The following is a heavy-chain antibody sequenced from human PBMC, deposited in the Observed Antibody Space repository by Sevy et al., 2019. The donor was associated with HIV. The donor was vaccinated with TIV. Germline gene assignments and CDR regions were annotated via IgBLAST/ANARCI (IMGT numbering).Heavy chain of an antibody. CDR2: IGRNGAYT. V-gene: IGHV3-64D*08. J-gene: IGHJ4*02. CDR3: VKDLDCSGGSCSDPHYYFDY. CDR1: GFSFSSFA. D-gene: IGHD2-15*01. Sequence: GGSLRLSCSASGFSFSSFALHWIRQAPGKGLEYVSGIGRNGAYTYYADSVRGRFAISRDNSKNNLYLQMTSLRPEDTAVYYCVKDLDCSGGSCSDPHYYFDYWGQGTQVTVSS.